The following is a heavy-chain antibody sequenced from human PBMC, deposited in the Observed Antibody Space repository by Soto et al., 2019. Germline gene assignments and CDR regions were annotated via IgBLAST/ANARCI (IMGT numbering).Heavy chain of an antibody. J-gene: IGHJ4*02. CDR2: IYYSGST. Sequence: QVQLQESGPGLVKPSQTLSLTCTVSGGPISSGGYYWSWIRQHPGKGLEWIGYIYYSGSTYYNPSLKSRITISVDTSKNQFSLKLTSVTAADTAVYYCARGVAAAHFDYWGQGTLVTVSS. CDR1: GGPISSGGYY. CDR3: ARGVAAAHFDY. D-gene: IGHD6-13*01. V-gene: IGHV4-31*03.